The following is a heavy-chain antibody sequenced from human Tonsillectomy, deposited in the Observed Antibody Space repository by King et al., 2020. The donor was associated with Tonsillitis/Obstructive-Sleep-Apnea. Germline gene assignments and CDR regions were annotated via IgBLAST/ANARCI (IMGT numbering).Heavy chain of an antibody. Sequence: VQLVESGGGVVQPGRSLRLSCAASGFTFRTYAMHWVRQGPGKGLEWAAVISYDGSDKYYADSVKGRLTISRDNSKNTLYLQMNSLRAEDTAVYYCARAHYYGSSFYPYYYPDMDVWGQGTTVTVSS. J-gene: IGHJ6*02. CDR3: ARAHYYGSSFYPYYYPDMDV. CDR2: ISYDGSDK. D-gene: IGHD3-22*01. V-gene: IGHV3-30*04. CDR1: GFTFRTYA.